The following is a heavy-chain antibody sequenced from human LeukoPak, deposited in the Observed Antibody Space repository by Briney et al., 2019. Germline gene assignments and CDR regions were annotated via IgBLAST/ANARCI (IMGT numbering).Heavy chain of an antibody. CDR3: ARGLWTQPGLVPFNY. Sequence: SETLSLTCSVSGDSIISYYWNWLRQSPGKGLEWIGNIHHFGRTEYNSSLRSRVTMFLDSSKNQFSLKLTSVTPTDTAVYYCARGLWTQPGLVPFNYWGQGVLVTVSS. CDR2: IHHFGRT. J-gene: IGHJ4*02. D-gene: IGHD5-18*01. CDR1: GDSIISYY. V-gene: IGHV4-59*01.